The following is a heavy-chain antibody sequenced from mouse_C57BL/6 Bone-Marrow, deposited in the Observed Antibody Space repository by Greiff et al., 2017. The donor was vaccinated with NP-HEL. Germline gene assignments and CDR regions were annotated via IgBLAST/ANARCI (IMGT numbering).Heavy chain of an antibody. CDR1: GFTFTDYY. CDR3: ARSIYYDYADDPFYAMDY. V-gene: IGHV7-3*01. D-gene: IGHD2-4*01. J-gene: IGHJ4*01. CDR2: IRNKANGYTT. Sequence: EVMLVESGGGLVQPGGSLSLSCAASGFTFTDYYMSWVRQPPGKAPEWLGFIRNKANGYTTEYSASVKGRFTISSDNSQSILYLQMNGLRAEDSATYYCARSIYYDYADDPFYAMDYWGQGTSVTVSS.